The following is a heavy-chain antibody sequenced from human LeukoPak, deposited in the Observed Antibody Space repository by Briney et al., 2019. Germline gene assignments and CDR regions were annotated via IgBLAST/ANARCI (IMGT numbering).Heavy chain of an antibody. CDR2: IQPSGGST. J-gene: IGHJ4*02. Sequence: ASVKVSCKASGYTFTSYYMHWVRQAPGQGPEWMGIIQPSGGSTTYAQKFQGRATMTRDTSTNTVYMELTSLRSEDTAVYYCARGGWYASDCWGQGTLVTVSS. CDR3: ARGGWYASDC. CDR1: GYTFTSYY. D-gene: IGHD6-19*01. V-gene: IGHV1-46*01.